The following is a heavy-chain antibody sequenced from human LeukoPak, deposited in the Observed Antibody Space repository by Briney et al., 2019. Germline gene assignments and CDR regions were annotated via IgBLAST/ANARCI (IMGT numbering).Heavy chain of an antibody. CDR2: ISDTGSNT. J-gene: IGHJ4*02. CDR1: GFTFSSYA. D-gene: IGHD4-17*01. V-gene: IGHV3-23*01. CDR3: AKRIGSDYGNFDY. Sequence: PGGSLRLSCAASGFTFSSYAMSWVRQAPGKGLEWVSAISDTGSNTYYADSVKGRFTISRDNSKNTLYMEVNSLRAEDTAVYYCAKRIGSDYGNFDYWGQGTLVTVSS.